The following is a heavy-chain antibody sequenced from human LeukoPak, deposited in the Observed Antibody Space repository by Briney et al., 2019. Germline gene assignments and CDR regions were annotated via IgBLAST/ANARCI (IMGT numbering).Heavy chain of an antibody. J-gene: IGHJ3*02. D-gene: IGHD2-2*01. CDR1: GFSFSSFE. CDR2: INTDGSST. Sequence: GGSLRLSCAASGFSFSSFEMNWVRQAPGKGLEWVSRINTDGSSTSYADSVKGRFTISRDNAKNTLYLQMNSLRAEDTAVYYCATAAALGAFDMWGQGTMVTVSP. V-gene: IGHV3-74*01. CDR3: ATAAALGAFDM.